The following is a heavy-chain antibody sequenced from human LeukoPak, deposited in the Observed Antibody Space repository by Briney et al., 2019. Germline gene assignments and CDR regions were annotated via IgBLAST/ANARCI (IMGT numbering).Heavy chain of an antibody. Sequence: GASVTVSFKFSGYTLTELSMHWVRQTHGKGLEWMGGFDPEDGETLYEQKFQGRVTMTEDTSTDTAYMELSSLRSEDTAVYYCARGYCSSTSCYEVWFDPWGQGTLVTVSS. CDR1: GYTLTELS. CDR3: ARGYCSSTSCYEVWFDP. V-gene: IGHV1-24*01. D-gene: IGHD2-2*01. J-gene: IGHJ5*02. CDR2: FDPEDGET.